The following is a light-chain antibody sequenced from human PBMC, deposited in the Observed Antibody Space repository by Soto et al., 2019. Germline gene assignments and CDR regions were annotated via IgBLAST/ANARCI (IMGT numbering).Light chain of an antibody. J-gene: IGKJ4*01. Sequence: EIVMTQSPATLSVSPGERATLSCRASQSISNNLAWYQQKPGQAPRLLLYGASTRATDIPARFSGSGSATEFTLSITGLQSEDFAVYFCHNYNNWPPRTTFGGGTKVEIK. CDR2: GAS. CDR3: HNYNNWPPRTT. CDR1: QSISNN. V-gene: IGKV3-15*01.